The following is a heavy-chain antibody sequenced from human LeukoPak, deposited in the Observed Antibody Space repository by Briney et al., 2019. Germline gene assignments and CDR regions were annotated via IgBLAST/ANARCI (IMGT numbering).Heavy chain of an antibody. D-gene: IGHD4-17*01. CDR1: ADSFSSHY. J-gene: IGHJ3*02. CDR3: ARDLVTVTKGFDI. CDR2: ISYIGST. Sequence: SETLSLTCAVSADSFSSHYWTWIRQPPGKGLEWIGYISYIGSTNYNPSLKSRVTISIDTSKNQFSLKLTSVTAADTAVYYCARDLVTVTKGFDIWGQGTMVSASS. V-gene: IGHV4-59*11.